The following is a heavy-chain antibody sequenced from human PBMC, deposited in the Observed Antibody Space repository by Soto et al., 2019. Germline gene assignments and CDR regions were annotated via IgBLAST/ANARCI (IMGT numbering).Heavy chain of an antibody. CDR3: VRENYYYGMDV. Sequence: PGGSLRRSCAASGFDASVKNMAWVRQAPGKGLEWVSTINAGGNTFYADSVKGRFTISRDDSTNTLSLQMNSLRVEDTAMFYCVRENYYYGMDVWGQGTAVTVSS. CDR2: INAGGNT. J-gene: IGHJ6*02. CDR1: GFDASVKN. V-gene: IGHV3-66*01.